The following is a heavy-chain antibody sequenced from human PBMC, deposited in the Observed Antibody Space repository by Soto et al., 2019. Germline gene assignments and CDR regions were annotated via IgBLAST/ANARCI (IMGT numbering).Heavy chain of an antibody. J-gene: IGHJ6*02. CDR2: ISYDGSNK. CDR1: GFTFSSYG. D-gene: IGHD6-13*01. CDR3: AKEFAAGFYYYYGMDV. V-gene: IGHV3-30*18. Sequence: PGGSLRLSCAASGFTFSSYGMHWVRQAPGKGLEWVAVISYDGSNKYYADSVKGRFTISRDNSMYTLYLQMNSLRAEDTVVYYCAKEFAAGFYYYYGMDVWCQGTTVTVSS.